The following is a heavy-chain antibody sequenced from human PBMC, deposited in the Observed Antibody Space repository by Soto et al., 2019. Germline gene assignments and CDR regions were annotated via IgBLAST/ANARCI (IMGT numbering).Heavy chain of an antibody. CDR1: GYSFTSYW. Sequence: GESLKISCKGSGYSFTSYWIGWVRQMPGKGLEWMGIIYPGDSDTRYSPSFQGQDTISADKSISTAYLQWSSLKASDTAMYYCARELSSSSHYYYSGMDVWGQGTTVTVSS. CDR2: IYPGDSDT. V-gene: IGHV5-51*01. CDR3: ARELSSSSHYYYSGMDV. J-gene: IGHJ6*02. D-gene: IGHD6-6*01.